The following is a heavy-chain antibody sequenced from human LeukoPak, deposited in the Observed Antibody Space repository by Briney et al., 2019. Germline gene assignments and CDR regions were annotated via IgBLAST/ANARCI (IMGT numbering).Heavy chain of an antibody. J-gene: IGHJ4*02. CDR3: VKDSSSGSYFDY. Sequence: GGSLRLSCSASGFTFSRYAMHWVRQAPGKGLEYVSAISSNGGSTYYADSMKGRFTISRDNSRNTLHLQMSSLRVEDTAVYYCVKDSSSGSYFDYWGQGTLVTVSS. D-gene: IGHD3-10*01. CDR2: ISSNGGST. CDR1: GFTFSRYA. V-gene: IGHV3-64D*06.